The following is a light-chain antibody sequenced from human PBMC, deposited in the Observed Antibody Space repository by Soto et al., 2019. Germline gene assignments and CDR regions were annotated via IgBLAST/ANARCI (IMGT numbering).Light chain of an antibody. CDR1: QSVSSSY. Sequence: EIVLTQSPGTLSLSPGERATLSCRASQSVSSSYLAWYQQKPGQAPRLLIYGASSRATGIPDRFMCSGAGTDFTLTISRLEPEDFAVYYCQQYGSSPMYTFGQGTKLEIK. J-gene: IGKJ2*01. V-gene: IGKV3-20*01. CDR2: GAS. CDR3: QQYGSSPMYT.